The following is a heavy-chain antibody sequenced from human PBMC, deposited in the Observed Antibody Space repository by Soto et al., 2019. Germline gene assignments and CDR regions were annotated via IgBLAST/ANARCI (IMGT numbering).Heavy chain of an antibody. Sequence: GGSLRLSCASSGFTFSSYSMNLVRQAPGKGLEWVSYISSSSSTIYYADSVKGRFTISRDNAKNSLYLQMNSLRAEDTAVYYCARVQYYYGSGSFDYWGQGTLVTVSS. J-gene: IGHJ4*02. CDR3: ARVQYYYGSGSFDY. CDR2: ISSSSSTI. CDR1: GFTFSSYS. V-gene: IGHV3-48*01. D-gene: IGHD3-10*01.